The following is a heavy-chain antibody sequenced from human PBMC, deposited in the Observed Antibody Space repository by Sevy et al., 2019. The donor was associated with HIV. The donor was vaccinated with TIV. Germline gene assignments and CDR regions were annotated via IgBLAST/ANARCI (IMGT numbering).Heavy chain of an antibody. CDR1: GFTFNSYT. CDR3: AKEGPRFYYNSSGYYYAGEYYFDY. D-gene: IGHD3-22*01. Sequence: GESLKISCAASGFTFNSYTMSWVRQAPGKGLEWVSAISGSGGSTYYADSVKGRFTISRDNSKNTLYLQMNSLRAEDTAVYYCAKEGPRFYYNSSGYYYAGEYYFDYWGQGTLVTVSS. J-gene: IGHJ4*02. V-gene: IGHV3-23*01. CDR2: ISGSGGST.